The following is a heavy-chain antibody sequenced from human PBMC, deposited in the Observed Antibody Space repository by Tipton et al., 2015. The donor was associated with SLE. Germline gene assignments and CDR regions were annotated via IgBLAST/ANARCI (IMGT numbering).Heavy chain of an antibody. J-gene: IGHJ4*02. Sequence: TLSLTCTVSGDSITNEDHYWNWIRQPAGKGLEWIGEINHSGSTNYNPSLKSRVTISVDTSKKQFSLKLSSVTAADMAVYYCARFWGPNSWYFDYWGQGTLVTVSS. CDR1: GDSITNEDHY. CDR2: INHSGST. V-gene: IGHV4-61*09. D-gene: IGHD6-13*01. CDR3: ARFWGPNSWYFDY.